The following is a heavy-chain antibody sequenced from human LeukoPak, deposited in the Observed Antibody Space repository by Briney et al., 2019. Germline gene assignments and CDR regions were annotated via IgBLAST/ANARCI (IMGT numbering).Heavy chain of an antibody. D-gene: IGHD6-13*01. CDR3: AIRYSSSWYRDSFDI. J-gene: IGHJ3*02. CDR2: IYQSATPSWIGIYHSGTT. V-gene: IGHV4-38-2*02. Sequence: PSETLSLTCNVSGYSIGSGYYWGWVRQPPGKGLEWIGSIYQSATPSWIGIYHSGTTSYNPSLNSRVTISVDTSKNQFSLRLSSVTAADTAVYYCAIRYSSSWYRDSFDIWGLGTMVTVSS. CDR1: GYSIGSGYY.